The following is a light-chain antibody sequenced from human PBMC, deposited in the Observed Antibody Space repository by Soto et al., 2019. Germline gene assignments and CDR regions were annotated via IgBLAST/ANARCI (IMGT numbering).Light chain of an antibody. Sequence: DIQLTQSPSFLSASVGDRVTITCRASQSISSYLNWYQQRPGKAPKLLIYAASSLQSGVPSRFSGSGSGTDFTLTISSLQPEDFATYYCQQSYSTPFNFGGWTKVDIK. V-gene: IGKV1-39*01. J-gene: IGKJ4*01. CDR1: QSISSY. CDR2: AAS. CDR3: QQSYSTPFN.